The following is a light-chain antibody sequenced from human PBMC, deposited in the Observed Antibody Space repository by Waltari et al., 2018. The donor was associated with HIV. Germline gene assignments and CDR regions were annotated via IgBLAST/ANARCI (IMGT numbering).Light chain of an antibody. J-gene: IGLJ2*01. CDR3: QSADTSGDYVV. V-gene: IGLV3-25*03. CDR2: KDS. Sequence: SYELTQPPAVSVSPGQTARITCSGDALPKQYAYWYQQKSGQAPLLVIYKDSERPSGIPERSSGSSSGTTVTLTITGVQAEDEADYYCQSADTSGDYVVFGGGTKLTV. CDR1: ALPKQY.